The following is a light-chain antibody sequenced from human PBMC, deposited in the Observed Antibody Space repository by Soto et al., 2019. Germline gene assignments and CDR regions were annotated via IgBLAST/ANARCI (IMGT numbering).Light chain of an antibody. CDR3: QQYNTWPYT. Sequence: EIVMTQSPATLSVSPGERATLSCRASQSVSSNLAWYQQKPGQAPRLLIYGASTRATGIPASFSGSGSGTEFTLTISSLHSEDFAVYYCQQYNTWPYTFGQGTKLEIK. V-gene: IGKV3-15*01. CDR1: QSVSSN. CDR2: GAS. J-gene: IGKJ2*01.